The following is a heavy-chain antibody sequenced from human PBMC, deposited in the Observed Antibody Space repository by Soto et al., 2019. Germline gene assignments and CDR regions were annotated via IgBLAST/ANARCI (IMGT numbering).Heavy chain of an antibody. CDR1: GFTFSSYG. Sequence: QVQLVESGGGVVQPGRSLRLSCAASGFTFSSYGMHWVRQAPGKGLEWVAVISYDGSNKYYADSVKGRFTISRDNSKNTPYLQMNRLGAEDTAVYYCAKDRGCSSTRCYAWGMVVYWGQGTLVTVSS. D-gene: IGHD2-2*01. CDR2: ISYDGSNK. CDR3: AKDRGCSSTRCYAWGMVVY. J-gene: IGHJ4*02. V-gene: IGHV3-30*18.